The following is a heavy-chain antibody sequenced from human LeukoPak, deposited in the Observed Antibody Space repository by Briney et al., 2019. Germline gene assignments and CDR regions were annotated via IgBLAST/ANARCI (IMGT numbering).Heavy chain of an antibody. J-gene: IGHJ4*02. CDR2: VSSTGGST. CDR3: ATGDSFLKRFDY. Sequence: GGSLRLSCAASGFTFSSYAMIWVRQAPGKGLEWVSGVSSTGGSTHYADSVKGRFTISRDNSKNTLYLQMNSLRAEDTAVYYCATGDSFLKRFDYWGQGTLVTVSS. CDR1: GFTFSSYA. D-gene: IGHD5/OR15-5a*01. V-gene: IGHV3-23*01.